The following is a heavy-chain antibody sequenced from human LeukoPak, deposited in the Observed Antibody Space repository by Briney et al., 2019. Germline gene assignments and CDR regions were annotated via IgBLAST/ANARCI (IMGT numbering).Heavy chain of an antibody. J-gene: IGHJ4*02. CDR1: GGSISSGDYY. V-gene: IGHV4-30-4*01. CDR2: IYYSGST. Sequence: SETLSLTCTVSGGSISSGDYYWSWLRQPPGKGLEWCGYIYYSGSTYDNPSLKSRVTISVDTSNNQFSLKLSLVTADNAAVYYCARHRAYSSSSPFDYWGQGTLVTVSS. CDR3: ARHRAYSSSSPFDY. D-gene: IGHD6-6*01.